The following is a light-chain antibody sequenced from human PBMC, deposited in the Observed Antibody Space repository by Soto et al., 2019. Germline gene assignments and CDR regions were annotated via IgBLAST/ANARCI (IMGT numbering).Light chain of an antibody. Sequence: AIQMTQSPSSLSASVGDRVTITCRASQAISNDLGWYQQKPGTAPKVLIYGVSSLQSGVPSRFSGSGSGTDFTLTISSLQPEDSATYYCLQDYNYPRTFGQGTKVEIK. CDR1: QAISND. CDR3: LQDYNYPRT. J-gene: IGKJ1*01. V-gene: IGKV1-6*01. CDR2: GVS.